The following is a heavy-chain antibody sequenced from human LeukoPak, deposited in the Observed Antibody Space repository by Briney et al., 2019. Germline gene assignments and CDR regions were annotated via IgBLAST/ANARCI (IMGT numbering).Heavy chain of an antibody. CDR2: IYYSGST. Sequence: SETLSLTCAVSGGSISSYYWSWVRQPPGKGLEWIGYIYYSGSTNYNPSLKSRVTISVDTSKNQFSLKLSSVTAADTAVYYCAGPANYYDSSGYYGRSDAFDIWGQGTMVTVSS. CDR3: AGPANYYDSSGYYGRSDAFDI. CDR1: GGSISSYY. V-gene: IGHV4-59*08. J-gene: IGHJ3*02. D-gene: IGHD3-22*01.